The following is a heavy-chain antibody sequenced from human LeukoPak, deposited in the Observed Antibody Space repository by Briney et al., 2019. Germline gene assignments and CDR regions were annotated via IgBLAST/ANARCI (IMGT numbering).Heavy chain of an antibody. J-gene: IGHJ4*02. D-gene: IGHD6-19*01. V-gene: IGHV4-59*01. CDR3: ASSPYSSGWNNQ. Sequence: PSETLSLTCTVSGGSITSYYWSWTRQPPGKGLEWIGYIFYSGSTKYNPSLKSRVTISVDTSKNQFSLKLSSVTAADTAVYYCASSPYSSGWNNQWGQGTLVTVSS. CDR2: IFYSGST. CDR1: GGSITSYY.